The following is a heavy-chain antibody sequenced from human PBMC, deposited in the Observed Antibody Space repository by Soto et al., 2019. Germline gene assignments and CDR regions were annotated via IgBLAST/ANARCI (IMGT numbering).Heavy chain of an antibody. J-gene: IGHJ5*02. D-gene: IGHD2-21*01. CDR2: ISGGNT. CDR1: GFTFSNYG. V-gene: IGHV3-23*01. Sequence: GGSLRVSWAASGFTFSNYGMSWVRKAPGKGLEWVSSISGGNTFYAGSVKGRFTISRDNSKNTLYLQMNSLTAEDTAVYYCAKAPSSDCNSGACSLRSWGQGTLVTVSS. CDR3: AKAPSSDCNSGACSLRS.